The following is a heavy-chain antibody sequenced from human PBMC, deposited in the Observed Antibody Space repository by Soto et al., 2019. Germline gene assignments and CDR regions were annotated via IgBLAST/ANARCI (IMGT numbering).Heavy chain of an antibody. Sequence: PSETLSLTCSVSGDSISSGGHYWGWISLNPGKGLEWIGYIHYSGKIYYNSSLRSRVIISIDTSKNQVSLSLSSVSAADTAVYYCARYYFGTGGPSNWFDPWGQGTLVTVSS. CDR1: GDSISSGGHY. CDR3: ARYYFGTGGPSNWFDP. CDR2: IHYSGKI. V-gene: IGHV4-31*03. J-gene: IGHJ5*02. D-gene: IGHD2-8*02.